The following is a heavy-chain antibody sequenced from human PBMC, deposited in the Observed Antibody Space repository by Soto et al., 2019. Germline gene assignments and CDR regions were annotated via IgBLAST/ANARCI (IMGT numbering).Heavy chain of an antibody. Sequence: ASVKVSCKSSGYPFTHYVITWVRQAPGQGLEWMGWISPFNGNTNYGQTLQGRVTLTTDTSTSTVYMELRSLRSDDTAVYYCARDQSFDRSYYYDIDVWGQETMVSV. CDR3: ARDQSFDRSYYYDIDV. CDR1: GYPFTHYV. J-gene: IGHJ6*02. CDR2: ISPFNGNT. V-gene: IGHV1-18*01. D-gene: IGHD3-10*01.